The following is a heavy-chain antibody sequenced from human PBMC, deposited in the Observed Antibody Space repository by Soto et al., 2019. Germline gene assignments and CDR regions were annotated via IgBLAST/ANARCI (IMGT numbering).Heavy chain of an antibody. V-gene: IGHV1-46*03. J-gene: IGHJ4*02. CDR3: ARYYGYIGYVVQDCGY. CDR1: GYTFTSYY. D-gene: IGHD5-12*01. CDR2: INPSGGST. Sequence: ASVKVSCKASGYTFTSYYMHWVRQAPGQGLEWMGIINPSGGSTSYAQKFQGRVTMTRDTSTSTVYMELSSLRSEDTAVYYCARYYGYIGYVVQDCGYWGQGTMGSVSS.